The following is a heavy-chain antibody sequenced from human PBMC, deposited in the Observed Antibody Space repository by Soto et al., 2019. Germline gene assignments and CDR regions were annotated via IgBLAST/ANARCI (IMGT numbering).Heavy chain of an antibody. CDR3: AKDRLEMATILGSRYYYYGMDV. CDR1: GFTFSSYA. D-gene: IGHD5-12*01. V-gene: IGHV3-23*01. CDR2: ISGSGGST. J-gene: IGHJ6*02. Sequence: QPGGSLRLSCAASGFTFSSYAMSWVRQAPGKGLEWVSAISGSGGSTYYADSVKGRFTISRDNSKNTLYLQMNSLRAEDTAVYYCAKDRLEMATILGSRYYYYGMDVWGQGTTVTVSS.